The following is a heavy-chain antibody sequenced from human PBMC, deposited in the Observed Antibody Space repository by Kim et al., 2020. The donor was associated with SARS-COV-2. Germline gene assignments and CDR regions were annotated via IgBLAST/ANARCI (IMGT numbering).Heavy chain of an antibody. J-gene: IGHJ3*02. CDR2: IVVGSGNT. D-gene: IGHD3-9*01. Sequence: SVKVSCKASGFTFTSSAVQWVRQARGQRLEWIGWIVVGSGNTNYAQKFQERVTITRDMSTSTAYMELSSLRSEDTAVYYCASTEAQYYDILTGYPDDAFDIWGQGTMVTVSS. V-gene: IGHV1-58*01. CDR1: GFTFTSSA. CDR3: ASTEAQYYDILTGYPDDAFDI.